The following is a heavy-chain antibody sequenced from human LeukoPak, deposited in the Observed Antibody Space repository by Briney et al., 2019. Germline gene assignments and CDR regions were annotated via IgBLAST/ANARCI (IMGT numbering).Heavy chain of an antibody. Sequence: SETLSLTCTVSGGSISNSFWSWIRQPPGKGLEWIAYIYYTGNSKYNPSLKSRVTISVDTSKNQFSLRLSSVTAADTAVYYCARDSGSSPTFDYWGQGTLVTVSS. CDR1: GGSISNSF. J-gene: IGHJ4*02. CDR2: IYYTGNS. V-gene: IGHV4-59*01. D-gene: IGHD1-26*01. CDR3: ARDSGSSPTFDY.